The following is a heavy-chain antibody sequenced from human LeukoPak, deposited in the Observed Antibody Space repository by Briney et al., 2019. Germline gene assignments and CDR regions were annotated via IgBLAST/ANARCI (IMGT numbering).Heavy chain of an antibody. CDR3: AKTGYYDSSGYYPLDY. CDR2: ISGNGGST. CDR1: GFTFSSYA. D-gene: IGHD3-22*01. J-gene: IGHJ4*02. Sequence: GGSLRLSCAASGFTFSSYAMSWVRQAPGKGLEWVSAISGNGGSTYYADSVKGRFTISRDNSKNTLYLQMNSLRAEDTAVYYCAKTGYYDSSGYYPLDYWGQGTLVTVSS. V-gene: IGHV3-23*01.